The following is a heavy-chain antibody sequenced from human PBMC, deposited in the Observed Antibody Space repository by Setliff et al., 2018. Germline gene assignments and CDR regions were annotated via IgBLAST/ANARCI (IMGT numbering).Heavy chain of an antibody. J-gene: IGHJ6*03. V-gene: IGHV1-69*05. CDR3: AREGVDTRSSTDYRYYMDA. Sequence: SVKVSCKASGYTFTSSGISWVRQAPGQGLEWMCGTTPIFGSTNYAQKFQDRVTIITDESTSTAYMELRSLRTEDTAVYYCAREGVDTRSSTDYRYYMDAWGKGTTVTVSS. D-gene: IGHD3-3*01. CDR2: TTPIFGST. CDR1: GYTFTSSG.